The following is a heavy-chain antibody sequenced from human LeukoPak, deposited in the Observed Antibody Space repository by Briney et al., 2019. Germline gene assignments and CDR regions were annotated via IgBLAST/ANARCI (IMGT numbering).Heavy chain of an antibody. D-gene: IGHD3-22*01. CDR1: GFTFSSYS. V-gene: IGHV3-48*04. J-gene: IGHJ4*02. CDR3: ARGLRGFYDSSGFDY. Sequence: GGFLRLSCAASGFTFSSYSMNWVRQAPGKGLEWVSYISSSSSTIYYADSVKGRFTISRDNAKKSLYLQMNSLRAEDTAVYYCARGLRGFYDSSGFDYWGQGALVTVSS. CDR2: ISSSSSTI.